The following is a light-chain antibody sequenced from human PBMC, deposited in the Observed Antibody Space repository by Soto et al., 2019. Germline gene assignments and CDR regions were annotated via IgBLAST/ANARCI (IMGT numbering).Light chain of an antibody. CDR1: QRISSS. CDR2: AAS. J-gene: IGKJ1*01. V-gene: IGKV1-9*01. CDR3: QQLNSYPRT. Sequence: IQLTQSPSSLAASVGDRVTITCRASQRISSSLAWYQQKPGKAPKLLIYAASTLQSGVPSRFSGSGSGTDFTLTISFLRPEDFATYYGQQLNSYPRTFGQGTKVEIK.